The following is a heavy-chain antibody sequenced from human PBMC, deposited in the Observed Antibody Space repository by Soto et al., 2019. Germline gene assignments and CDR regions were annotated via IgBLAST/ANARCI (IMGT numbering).Heavy chain of an antibody. Sequence: SVKVSCKASGGTFSSYAISWVRQAPGQGLEWMGGIIPIFGTANYAQKFQGRVTITADESTSTAYMELSSLRSEDTAVYYCARDKSSYDFWSGYSNTIYYYYGMDVWGQGTTVTVSS. CDR2: IIPIFGTA. J-gene: IGHJ6*02. D-gene: IGHD3-3*01. CDR1: GGTFSSYA. V-gene: IGHV1-69*13. CDR3: ARDKSSYDFWSGYSNTIYYYYGMDV.